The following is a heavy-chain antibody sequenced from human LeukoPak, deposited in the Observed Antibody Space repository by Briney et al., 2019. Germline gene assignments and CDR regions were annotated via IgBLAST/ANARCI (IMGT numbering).Heavy chain of an antibody. CDR1: GFTFSSYS. Sequence: GGSLRLSCAASGFTFSSYSMNWVRQAPGKGLEWVANIHQDGISKYYVDSVKGRFTISRDDAQNTLYLQMSNLRAEDTAVYYCARDLFSGSYYEDFWGQGTLVTVSS. J-gene: IGHJ4*02. CDR3: ARDLFSGSYYEDF. V-gene: IGHV3-7*01. D-gene: IGHD1-26*01. CDR2: IHQDGISK.